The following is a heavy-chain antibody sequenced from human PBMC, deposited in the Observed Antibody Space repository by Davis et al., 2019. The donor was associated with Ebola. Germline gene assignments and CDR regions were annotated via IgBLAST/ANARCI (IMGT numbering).Heavy chain of an antibody. CDR3: VRGRLGI. Sequence: GSLKISCAASGFTFSRYWMHWVRQVPGKGLVWVSRIKSDGSITSYADSVKGRFTISRDSAKNSLYLQMNRLRDDDTAVYYCVRGRLGIWGQGTMVTVSS. D-gene: IGHD7-27*01. J-gene: IGHJ3*02. CDR2: IKSDGSIT. V-gene: IGHV3-74*01. CDR1: GFTFSRYW.